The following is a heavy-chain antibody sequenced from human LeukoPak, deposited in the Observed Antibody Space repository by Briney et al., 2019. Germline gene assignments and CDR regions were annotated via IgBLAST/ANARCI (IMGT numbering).Heavy chain of an antibody. CDR3: ARKAARTSGYDY. D-gene: IGHD3-22*01. J-gene: IGHJ4*02. CDR2: IADGGETT. CDR1: GFTFNNYG. Sequence: PGGSLRLSCAVSGFTFNNYGMSWVRQAPGMGLEWVSAIADGGETTYYADSVKGRFTISRDYSKNTLHLQMNSVRAEDTAVYYCARKAARTSGYDYWGQGILVTVS. V-gene: IGHV3-23*01.